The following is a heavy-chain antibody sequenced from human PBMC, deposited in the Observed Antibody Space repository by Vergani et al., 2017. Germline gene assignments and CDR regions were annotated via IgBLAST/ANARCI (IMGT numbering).Heavy chain of an antibody. J-gene: IGHJ6*02. CDR3: AKDRADIVVVPSGMEWGYYYYYGVDC. V-gene: IGHV3-43D*04. Sequence: EVQLVESGGGLVQPGRSLRLSCAASGFTFDDYAMHWVRQAPGQGLEWGSLISCDGGSTHYAVSVKGRFTISRDNSKNSLYLQMNSLRAEDTALYYCAKDRADIVVVPSGMEWGYYYYYGVDCWGQGTMVTVS. CDR1: GFTFDDYA. CDR2: ISCDGGST. D-gene: IGHD2-2*01.